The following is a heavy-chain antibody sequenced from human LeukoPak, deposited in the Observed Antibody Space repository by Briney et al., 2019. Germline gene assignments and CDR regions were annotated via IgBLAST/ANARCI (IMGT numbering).Heavy chain of an antibody. CDR2: INPNSGGT. CDR1: GYTFTGYY. Sequence: ASVKVSCKASGYTFTGYYMHWVRQAPGQGLEWMGWINPNSGGTNYAQKFQGRVTMTRDTPISTAYMELSRLRSDDTAVYYCAREGLGYCSGGSCSDAYYYGMDVWGQGTTVTVSS. J-gene: IGHJ6*02. D-gene: IGHD2-15*01. CDR3: AREGLGYCSGGSCSDAYYYGMDV. V-gene: IGHV1-2*02.